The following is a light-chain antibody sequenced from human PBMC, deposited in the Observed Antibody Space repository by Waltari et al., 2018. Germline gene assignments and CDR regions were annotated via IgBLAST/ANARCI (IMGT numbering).Light chain of an antibody. Sequence: QSALTQPPSASGSPGQSGPIPCTGTLRDVCGSNYFYCYQQHPGKAAKLMIYAVSKRPSGVPDSFSGSKSGNTASLTVSGLQAEDEADYYCNSYAGSNNYVFGTGTKVTVL. CDR1: LRDVCGSNY. J-gene: IGLJ1*01. V-gene: IGLV2-8*01. CDR3: NSYAGSNNYV. CDR2: AVS.